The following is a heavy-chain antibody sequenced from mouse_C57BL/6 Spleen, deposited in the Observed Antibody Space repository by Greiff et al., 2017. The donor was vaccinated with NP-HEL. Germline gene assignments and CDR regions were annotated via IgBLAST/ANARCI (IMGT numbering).Heavy chain of an antibody. V-gene: IGHV5-17*01. CDR3: ARESSGFDY. Sequence: EVQVVESGGGLVKPGGSLKLSCAASGFTFSDYGMHWVRQAPEKGLEWVAYISSGSSTIYYADTVKGRFTISRDNAKNTLFLQMTSLRSEDTAMYYCARESSGFDYWGQGTTLTVSS. CDR1: GFTFSDYG. CDR2: ISSGSSTI. D-gene: IGHD1-1*01. J-gene: IGHJ2*01.